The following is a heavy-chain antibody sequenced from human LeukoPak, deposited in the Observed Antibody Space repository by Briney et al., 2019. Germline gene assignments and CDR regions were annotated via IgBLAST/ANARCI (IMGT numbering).Heavy chain of an antibody. V-gene: IGHV4-39*01. D-gene: IGHD3-10*01. CDR3: ARRGVAYYGSGYGMDV. CDR1: GGSISSSSYY. J-gene: IGHJ6*02. Sequence: SETLSLTCTVSGGSISSSSYYWGWIRQPPGKGLEWIGTIYYSGSTYYNPSLKSRVTISVDTSKNQFSLKLSSVTAADTAVYYCARRGVAYYGSGYGMDVWGQGTTVTVSS. CDR2: IYYSGST.